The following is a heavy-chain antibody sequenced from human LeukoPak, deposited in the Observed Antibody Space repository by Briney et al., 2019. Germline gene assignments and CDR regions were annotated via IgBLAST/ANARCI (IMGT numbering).Heavy chain of an antibody. CDR2: LNPSNGNT. CDR1: GYTFTTYD. CDR3: ASGRFYDWLLSH. J-gene: IGHJ4*02. Sequence: ASVRVSFKASGYTFTTYDINWVRQAPGQGIEWMGRLNPSNGNTDYAQNFRGRFTMTKDNSRNTAYMELESLRSEDTAVYYCASGRFYDWLLSHWGQGTLVTVSS. V-gene: IGHV1-8*01. D-gene: IGHD3-9*01.